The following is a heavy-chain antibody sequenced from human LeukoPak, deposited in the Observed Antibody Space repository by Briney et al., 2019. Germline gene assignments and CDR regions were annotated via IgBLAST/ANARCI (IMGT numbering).Heavy chain of an antibody. CDR1: GFTFSSYA. V-gene: IGHV3-30*04. D-gene: IGHD4/OR15-4a*01. CDR3: ARDSANYALFDY. CDR2: ISYDGSNK. J-gene: IGHJ4*02. Sequence: GGSLRLSCAASGFTFSSYAMHWVRQAPGKGLEWVAVISYDGSNKYYADSVKGRFTISRDNSKNTLYLQMNSLRAEDTAVYYCARDSANYALFDYWGQGTLVTVSS.